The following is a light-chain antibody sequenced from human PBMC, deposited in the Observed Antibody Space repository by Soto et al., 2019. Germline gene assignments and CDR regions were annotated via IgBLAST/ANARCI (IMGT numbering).Light chain of an antibody. V-gene: IGKV3D-20*02. CDR1: QSVSGSY. J-gene: IGKJ5*01. Sequence: EIVLTQSPGTLSLSPGERAALSCRASQSVSGSYVAWYQQKPGQAPRLLIYGASNRATGIPDRFSGSGSGTDFTLTITRLEPEDFAVYYCQQRSNWPITFGQGTRLEIK. CDR2: GAS. CDR3: QQRSNWPIT.